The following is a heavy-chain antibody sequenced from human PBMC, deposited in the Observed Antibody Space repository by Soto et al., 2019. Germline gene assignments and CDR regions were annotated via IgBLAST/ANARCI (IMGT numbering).Heavy chain of an antibody. CDR2: ISDTDGGT. V-gene: IGHV3-23*01. CDR1: GFTFSTYA. Sequence: EVQLLESGGGLVQPGGSLRLSCAASGFTFSTYAMSCVRQAPGKVLEWVSTISDTDGGTYYADAGKCRFTISRDNSKNTLYLQMNSLRAEDTAVYYCANGESSGWPAFDYWGQGTLVTVSS. J-gene: IGHJ4*02. D-gene: IGHD6-19*01. CDR3: ANGESSGWPAFDY.